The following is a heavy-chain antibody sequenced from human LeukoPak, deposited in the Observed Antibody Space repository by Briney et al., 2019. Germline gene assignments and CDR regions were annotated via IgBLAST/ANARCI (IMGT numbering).Heavy chain of an antibody. Sequence: ASVKVSCKASGYTFTGYYMHWVRQAPGQGLEWMGWINPNSGGTNYAQKFQGRATMTRDTSISTAYMELSRLRSDDTAVYYCARDRGAGTPAFDIWGQGTMVTVSS. CDR2: INPNSGGT. D-gene: IGHD1-7*01. J-gene: IGHJ3*02. V-gene: IGHV1-2*02. CDR3: ARDRGAGTPAFDI. CDR1: GYTFTGYY.